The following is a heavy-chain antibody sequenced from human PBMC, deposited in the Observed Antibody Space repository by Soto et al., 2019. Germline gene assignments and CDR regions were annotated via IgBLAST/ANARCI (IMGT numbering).Heavy chain of an antibody. D-gene: IGHD3-22*01. CDR1: GGTFSSYA. CDR3: ARDYYDSSGYRYYMDY. J-gene: IGHJ4*02. V-gene: IGHV1-69*13. Sequence: SVKVSCKASGGTFSSYAISWVRQAPGQGLEWMGGIIPIFGTANYAQKFQGRVTITADESTSTAYMELSSLRSEDTAVYYCARDYYDSSGYRYYMDYWGQGTLVTVSS. CDR2: IIPIFGTA.